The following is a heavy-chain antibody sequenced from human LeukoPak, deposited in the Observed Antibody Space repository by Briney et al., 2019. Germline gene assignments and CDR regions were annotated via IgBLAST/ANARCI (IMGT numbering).Heavy chain of an antibody. J-gene: IGHJ4*02. CDR3: ARDALYSYSPPGDY. CDR1: GYTFTSYY. CDR2: INGNGGST. D-gene: IGHD1-26*01. V-gene: IGHV1-46*01. Sequence: GASVKVSCKASGYTFTSYYMHWVRQAPGQGLEWMGIINGNGGSTRYAQTFQGRVTMTVDMSTSTVYMELNSLRSVDTAVYYCARDALYSYSPPGDYWGQGTLVTVSS.